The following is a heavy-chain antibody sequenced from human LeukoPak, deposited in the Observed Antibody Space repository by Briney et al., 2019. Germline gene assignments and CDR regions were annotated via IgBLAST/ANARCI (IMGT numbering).Heavy chain of an antibody. Sequence: GGSLRLSCAASGFTFSSYSMNWVRQAPGTGLEWVSYISSSSSTIYYADSVKGRFTISRDNAKNSLYLQMNSLRAEDTAVYYCATDYYGSGSYYNAEADYWGQGTLVTVSS. CDR2: ISSSSSTI. D-gene: IGHD3-10*01. J-gene: IGHJ4*02. CDR3: ATDYYGSGSYYNAEADY. V-gene: IGHV3-48*01. CDR1: GFTFSSYS.